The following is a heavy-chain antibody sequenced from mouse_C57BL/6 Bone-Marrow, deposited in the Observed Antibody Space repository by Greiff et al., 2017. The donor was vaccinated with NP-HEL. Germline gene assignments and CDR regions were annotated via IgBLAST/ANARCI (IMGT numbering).Heavy chain of an antibody. CDR3: TTRIITPVVAFDY. D-gene: IGHD1-1*01. Sequence: VQLKQSGAELVRPGASVKLSCTASGFNIKDDYMHWVKQRPEQGLEWIGWIDPENGDPEYASKFQGKATITADTSSNTAYLQLSSLTSEDTAVYYCTTRIITPVVAFDYWGQGTTLTVSS. V-gene: IGHV14-4*01. J-gene: IGHJ2*01. CDR1: GFNIKDDY. CDR2: IDPENGDP.